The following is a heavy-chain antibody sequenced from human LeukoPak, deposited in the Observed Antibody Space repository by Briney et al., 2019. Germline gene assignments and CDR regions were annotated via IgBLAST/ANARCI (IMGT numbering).Heavy chain of an antibody. CDR1: GGSFSGYY. J-gene: IGHJ4*02. D-gene: IGHD3-3*01. CDR3: ARASPNYEVDY. Sequence: SETLSLTCAVYGGSFSGYYWSWIRQPPGKGLEWIGEINHSGSTNYNPSLKSRVTISVDTSKNQFSLKLSSVTAADTAVYYCARASPNYEVDYWGQGTLVTVSS. CDR2: INHSGST. V-gene: IGHV4-34*01.